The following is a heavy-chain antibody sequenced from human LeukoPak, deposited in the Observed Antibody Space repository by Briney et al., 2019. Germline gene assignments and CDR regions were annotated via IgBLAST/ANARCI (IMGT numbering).Heavy chain of an antibody. CDR3: ARGNDYGDYGPIGY. D-gene: IGHD4-17*01. Sequence: PGRSLRLSCAASGFTFSSYGMHWVRQAPGKGLEWVAVISYDGSNKYYADSVKGRFTISRDNAKNSLYLQMNSLRAEDTALYHCARGNDYGDYGPIGYWGQGTLVTVSS. J-gene: IGHJ4*02. CDR2: ISYDGSNK. CDR1: GFTFSSYG. V-gene: IGHV3-30*03.